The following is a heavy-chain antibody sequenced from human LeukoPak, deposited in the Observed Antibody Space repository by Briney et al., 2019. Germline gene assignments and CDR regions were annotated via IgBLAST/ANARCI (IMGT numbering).Heavy chain of an antibody. Sequence: PGESLKISCEGSGYSFTNYWIGWVRQMPGKGLEWMGIIYPGDSDTRYSPSFQGQVTISADKSISTAYLQWSSLRPSDTAMYYCARQGINYTDYVLDYWGQGTLVTVSS. CDR1: GYSFTNYW. D-gene: IGHD4-11*01. CDR3: ARQGINYTDYVLDY. J-gene: IGHJ4*02. V-gene: IGHV5-51*01. CDR2: IYPGDSDT.